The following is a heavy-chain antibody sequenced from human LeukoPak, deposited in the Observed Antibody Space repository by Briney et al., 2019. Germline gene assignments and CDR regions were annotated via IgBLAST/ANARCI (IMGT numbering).Heavy chain of an antibody. CDR3: LSGSGYYYYYYGMDV. CDR2: IKSKTDGGTT. J-gene: IGHJ6*02. CDR1: GFTFSNAW. V-gene: IGHV3-15*01. D-gene: IGHD3-22*01. Sequence: PGGSLRLSCAASGFTFSNAWMSWVRQAPGKGLEWVGRIKSKTDGGTTDYAAPVKGRFTISRDDSKNTLYLQMNSLKTEDTAVYYCLSGSGYYYYYYGMDVWGQGTTVTVSS.